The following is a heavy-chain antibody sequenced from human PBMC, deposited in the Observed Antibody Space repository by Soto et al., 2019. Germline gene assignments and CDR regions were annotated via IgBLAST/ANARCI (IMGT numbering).Heavy chain of an antibody. J-gene: IGHJ6*02. D-gene: IGHD5-12*01. CDR2: IRSKAYGGTT. CDR1: GFTFGDYA. Sequence: GGSLRLSCTASGFTFGDYAMSWFRQAPGKGLEWVGFIRSKAYGGTTEYAASVKGRFTISRDDSKSIAYLQMNSLKTEDTVVYYCTSLADSGYEYYYGMDVWGQGTTVTVSS. V-gene: IGHV3-49*03. CDR3: TSLADSGYEYYYGMDV.